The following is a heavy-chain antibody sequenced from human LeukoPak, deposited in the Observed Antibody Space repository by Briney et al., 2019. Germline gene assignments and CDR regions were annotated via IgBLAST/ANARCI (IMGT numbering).Heavy chain of an antibody. V-gene: IGHV3-7*05. CDR2: IKQDGSEK. Sequence: PGGSLRLSCAASGCTFNSYWMSWVRKAPGKGLDWVANIKQDGSEKYYVDSVKGRFTISRDNAKNSLYLQMNSLRAEDTAVYYCAREGCSGGSCYFDYWGQGTLVTVSS. CDR1: GCTFNSYW. J-gene: IGHJ4*02. D-gene: IGHD2-15*01. CDR3: AREGCSGGSCYFDY.